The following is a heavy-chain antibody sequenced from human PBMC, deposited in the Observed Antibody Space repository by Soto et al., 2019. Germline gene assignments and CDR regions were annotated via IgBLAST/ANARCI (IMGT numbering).Heavy chain of an antibody. CDR3: ARIVGATWDYYYYGMDV. CDR2: IYHSGST. V-gene: IGHV4-4*02. D-gene: IGHD1-26*01. J-gene: IGHJ6*02. Sequence: SETLSLTCAVSGGSISSSNWWSWVRQPPGKGLEWIGEIYHSGSTNYNPSLKSRVTISVDKSKNQFSLKLSSVTAADTAVYYCARIVGATWDYYYYGMDVWGQGTTVTVSS. CDR1: GGSISSSNW.